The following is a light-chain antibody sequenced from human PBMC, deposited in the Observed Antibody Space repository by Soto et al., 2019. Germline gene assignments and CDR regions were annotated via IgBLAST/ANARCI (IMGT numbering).Light chain of an antibody. CDR3: QQYGSSPWT. Sequence: EILLTQSPGPLSLSPGEIATLSSRPSQSGSRSYLAWYQQKPGQAPRLLIYGASSRATGIPDRFSGSGSGTDFTLTISRLEPEDFAVYYCQQYGSSPWTFGQGTKVHI. J-gene: IGKJ1*01. CDR2: GAS. CDR1: QSGSRSY. V-gene: IGKV3-20*01.